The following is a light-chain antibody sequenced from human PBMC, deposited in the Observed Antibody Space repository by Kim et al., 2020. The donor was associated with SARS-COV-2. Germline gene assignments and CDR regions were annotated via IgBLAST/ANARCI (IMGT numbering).Light chain of an antibody. CDR3: NSRDSNDNVV. CDR1: SLRSYY. J-gene: IGLJ2*01. V-gene: IGLV3-19*01. Sequence: SSELTQDPAVSVALGQTVRITCQGDSLRSYYATWYQKKPGQAPILYIYGKNNRPSGIPDRFSGSSSGNTASLTITGTQAGDEADYYCNSRDSNDNVVFGGGTQLTVL. CDR2: GKN.